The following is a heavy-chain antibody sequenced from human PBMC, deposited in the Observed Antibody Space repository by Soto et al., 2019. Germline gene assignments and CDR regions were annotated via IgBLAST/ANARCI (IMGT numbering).Heavy chain of an antibody. J-gene: IGHJ4*02. CDR1: WVAFNNYA. CDR2: ISSNGGST. V-gene: IGHV3-64D*06. CDR3: VKDRYVDY. Sequence: GGCMRISCSLCWVAFNNYAMHWVRQAPGKGLQYVSSISSNGGSTYYADSVKGRFTISRDNSKNTLYLQMSSLRLEDTAVYYCVKDRYVDYWGQGSLVTVSS.